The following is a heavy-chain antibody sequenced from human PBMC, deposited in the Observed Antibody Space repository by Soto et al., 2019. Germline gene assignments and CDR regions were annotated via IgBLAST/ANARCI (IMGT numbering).Heavy chain of an antibody. CDR1: GYSFTSYW. Sequence: VESLKISCNGSGYSFTSYWIGWGRQMPGKGLEWMGIIYPGDSDTRYSPSFQGQVTISADKSISTAYLQWSSLKASDTAMYYCARSSSGDWFDPWGQGTLVTVSS. CDR2: IYPGDSDT. CDR3: ARSSSGDWFDP. D-gene: IGHD6-6*01. J-gene: IGHJ5*02. V-gene: IGHV5-51*01.